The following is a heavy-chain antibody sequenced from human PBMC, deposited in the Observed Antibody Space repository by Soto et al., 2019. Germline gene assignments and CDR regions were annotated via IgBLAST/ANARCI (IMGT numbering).Heavy chain of an antibody. Sequence: PGGSLRLSCAASGFTFRTYGMNWVRWAPGGGLEWVASISSSGSFIYYADSVKGRFTISRDDAEKSLYLQMNSLRAEDTALYYCAREPEGIAAALDYWGQGTLVTVSS. CDR3: AREPEGIAAALDY. D-gene: IGHD6-13*01. J-gene: IGHJ4*02. CDR2: ISSSGSFI. CDR1: GFTFRTYG. V-gene: IGHV3-21*01.